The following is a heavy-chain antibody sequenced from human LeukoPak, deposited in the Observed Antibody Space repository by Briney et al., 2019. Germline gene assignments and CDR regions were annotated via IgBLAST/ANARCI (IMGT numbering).Heavy chain of an antibody. CDR2: IIPIFGIA. D-gene: IGHD4-17*01. V-gene: IGHV1-69*04. CDR3: ARDGWDYGDFRF. J-gene: IGHJ4*02. Sequence: ASVKVSCKASGGTFSSYAISWVRQAPGQGLEWMGRIIPIFGIANYAQKFQGRVTITADKSTSTAYMELSSLRSEDTAVYYCARDGWDYGDFRFWGQGTLVTVSS. CDR1: GGTFSSYA.